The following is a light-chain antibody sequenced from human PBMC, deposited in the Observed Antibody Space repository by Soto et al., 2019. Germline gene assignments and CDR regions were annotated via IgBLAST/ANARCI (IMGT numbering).Light chain of an antibody. CDR2: GNN. V-gene: IGLV1-40*01. CDR3: QSFDSSLSALV. CDR1: SSNIGAGLR. Sequence: QSVLTQPPSVSGAPGQRVTIYCTGSSSNIGAGLRVHWYQQLPGRAPKLLISGNNNRPSGVPDRFSGSTSGTSASLAITGLQAEDEADYYCQSFDSSLSALVFGTGTKVTVL. J-gene: IGLJ1*01.